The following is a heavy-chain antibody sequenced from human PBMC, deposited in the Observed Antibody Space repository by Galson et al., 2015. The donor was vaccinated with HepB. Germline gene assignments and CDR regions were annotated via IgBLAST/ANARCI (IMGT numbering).Heavy chain of an antibody. CDR1: GFTFSSYA. CDR3: AKDGGIAAAPFDY. J-gene: IGHJ4*02. D-gene: IGHD6-13*01. Sequence: SLRLSCAASGFTFSSYAMSWVRQAPGKGLVWVSAISGSGGSTYYADSVKGRFTISRDNSKNTLYLQMNSLRAEDTAVYYCAKDGGIAAAPFDYWGQGTLVTVSS. CDR2: ISGSGGST. V-gene: IGHV3-23*01.